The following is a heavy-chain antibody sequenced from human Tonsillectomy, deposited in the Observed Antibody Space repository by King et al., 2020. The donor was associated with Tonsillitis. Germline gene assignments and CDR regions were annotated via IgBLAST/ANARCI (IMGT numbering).Heavy chain of an antibody. V-gene: IGHV4-39*01. CDR2: IYYSGYT. CDR1: GGSISSSSYY. CDR3: ARHTELLNWFDP. D-gene: IGHD2-21*02. Sequence: LQLQESGPGLVKPSETLSLTCTVSGGSISSSSYYWGWIRQPPGKGLEWIGSIYYSGYTYYNPSLKSRVTTSEDTSKNQFSLKLSSVTAADTAVYYCARHTELLNWFDPWGQGTLVTVSS. J-gene: IGHJ5*02.